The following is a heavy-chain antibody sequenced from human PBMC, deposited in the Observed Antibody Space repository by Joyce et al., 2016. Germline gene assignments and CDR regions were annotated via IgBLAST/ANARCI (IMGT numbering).Heavy chain of an antibody. CDR1: GIPFSSYA. V-gene: IGHV3-23*01. J-gene: IGHJ4*02. D-gene: IGHD3-22*01. CDR2: ISGSGGTT. Sequence: EAQLLESGGGLVQPGGSLRLSCAVSGIPFSSYAMSWVRQAPGKGLEWVSSISGSGGTTFSADSVRGRFPISRDNTKNMLYLQMNTLRAEDTAVYFCAKHYYDASGHFDYWGLGTPVTVSS. CDR3: AKHYYDASGHFDY.